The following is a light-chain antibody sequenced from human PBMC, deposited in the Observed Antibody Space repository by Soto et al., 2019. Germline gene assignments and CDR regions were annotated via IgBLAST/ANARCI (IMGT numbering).Light chain of an antibody. CDR2: AAS. V-gene: IGKV1-39*01. CDR3: QQSYSTRLT. Sequence: DIQMTQSPSSLSASVGDRVTITCRASQSISSYLNWYQQKPGKAPKLLIYAASSLQSGVTSRFSGSGSGTDFTLTISSLQPEDFATYYCQQSYSTRLTFGQGTRLEI. CDR1: QSISSY. J-gene: IGKJ5*01.